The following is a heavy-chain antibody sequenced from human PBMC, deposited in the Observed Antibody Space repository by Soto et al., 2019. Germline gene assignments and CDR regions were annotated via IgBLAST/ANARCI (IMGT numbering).Heavy chain of an antibody. CDR2: ISDNADRI. V-gene: IGHV3-23*01. CDR1: GFSFSSNP. D-gene: IGHD1-26*01. CDR3: VILALGKFDF. Sequence: GGSLRLSCAASGFSFSSNPMAWVRQAPWKGLEWVSSISDNADRIFYADSVRGRFTFSRDNSRNKLYLQMNSLRAEDTALYYCVILALGKFDFWGQGNLVTVSS. J-gene: IGHJ4*02.